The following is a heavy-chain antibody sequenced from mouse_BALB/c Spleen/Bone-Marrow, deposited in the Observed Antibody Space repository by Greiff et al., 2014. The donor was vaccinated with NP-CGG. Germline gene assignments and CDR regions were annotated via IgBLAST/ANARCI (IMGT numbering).Heavy chain of an antibody. CDR1: GFTFSSYS. J-gene: IGHJ4*01. D-gene: IGHD3-1*01. Sequence: EVQRVESGGGLVQPGGSLKLSCAASGFTFSSYSMSWVRQTPEKRLEWVAYISNSGGSTYYPDTVKGRFTISRDNAKNTLYLQMSSLKSEDTAMYYCARQLGLRVDYWGQGSSVTVSS. CDR2: ISNSGGST. V-gene: IGHV5-12-2*01. CDR3: ARQLGLRVDY.